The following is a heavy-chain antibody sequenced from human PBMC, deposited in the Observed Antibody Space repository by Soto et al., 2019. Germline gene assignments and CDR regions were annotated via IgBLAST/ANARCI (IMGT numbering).Heavy chain of an antibody. CDR3: ARISAGRRQQYYYYDGMDV. D-gene: IGHD6-13*01. V-gene: IGHV1-69*01. CDR1: GGTFSSYA. J-gene: IGHJ6*02. Sequence: QVQLVQSGAEVKKPGSSVKVYCKASGGTFSSYAISWVRQAPGQGLEWMGGIIPIFGTANYAQKFQGRVTITADESTRTAYMELSRLRSEDTAVYYCARISAGRRQQYYYYDGMDVWGQGTTVTVSS. CDR2: IIPIFGTA.